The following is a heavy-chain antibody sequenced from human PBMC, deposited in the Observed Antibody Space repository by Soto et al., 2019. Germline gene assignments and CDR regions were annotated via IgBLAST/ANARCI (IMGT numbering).Heavy chain of an antibody. V-gene: IGHV4-4*02. J-gene: IGHJ5*02. Sequence: SETLSLTCAVSGASIGTNNWWSWVRQPPGKGLEWIGEVYHSGSTNYNPSLKSRVTISVDTSKNQFSLKLSSVTAADTAVYYCARGGPPYSGSRSNWFDPWGQGTMVTVSS. CDR2: VYHSGST. D-gene: IGHD1-26*01. CDR1: GASIGTNNW. CDR3: ARGGPPYSGSRSNWFDP.